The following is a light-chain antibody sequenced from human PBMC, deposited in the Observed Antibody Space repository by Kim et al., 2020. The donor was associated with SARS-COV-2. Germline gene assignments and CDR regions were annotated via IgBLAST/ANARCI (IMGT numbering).Light chain of an antibody. V-gene: IGLV2-8*01. CDR2: EVK. J-gene: IGLJ3*02. CDR1: YSDVGAFGF. Sequence: QSALTQPPSASGSPGQSVTISCTGTYSDVGAFGFVSWYQQHPGRSPKLLIFEVKKRPSGAPDRFSGSKSGDTASLTISGLQADDEATYYCSSYTGTNNFGVFGGGTQLTVL. CDR3: SSYTGTNNFGV.